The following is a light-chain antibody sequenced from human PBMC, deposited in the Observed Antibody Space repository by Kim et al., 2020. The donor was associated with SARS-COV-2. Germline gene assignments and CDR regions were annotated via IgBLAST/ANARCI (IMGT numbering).Light chain of an antibody. CDR1: SLRSYY. Sequence: VALGQTVRITCQGDSLRSYYATWYQQKPGQAPILLIYGKNNRPSGIPDRFYGSSSGNTASLTITGTQAGDEADYYCNSRDTNDIVLFGGGTKLTVL. J-gene: IGLJ2*01. CDR3: NSRDTNDIVL. V-gene: IGLV3-19*01. CDR2: GKN.